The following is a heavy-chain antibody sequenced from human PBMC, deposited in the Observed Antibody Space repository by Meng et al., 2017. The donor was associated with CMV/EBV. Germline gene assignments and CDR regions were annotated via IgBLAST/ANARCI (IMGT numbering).Heavy chain of an antibody. D-gene: IGHD3-3*01. CDR1: GGTFSSYA. CDR2: IIPILGIA. V-gene: IGHV1-69*10. Sequence: SVKVSCKASGGTFSSYAISWVRQAPGQGLEWMGGIIPILGIANYAQKFQGRVTITADKSTSTAYMELSSLRSEDKAVYYCARQRVTIFGVVTLYYGMDVWGQGTTVTVSS. CDR3: ARQRVTIFGVVTLYYGMDV. J-gene: IGHJ6*02.